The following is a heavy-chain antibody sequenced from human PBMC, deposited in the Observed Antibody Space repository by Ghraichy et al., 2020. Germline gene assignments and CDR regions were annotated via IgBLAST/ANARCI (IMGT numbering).Heavy chain of an antibody. J-gene: IGHJ6*03. V-gene: IGHV1-3*04. Sequence: ASVKVSCKASGYTFTSYAMHWVRQAPGQRLEWMGWINTGNGNTIYSQKFQDRVTITRDTSATIAYMALISLRSEDTAVYYCARNLPNSDYMDVWGKGTTVTVSS. CDR3: ARNLPNSDYMDV. D-gene: IGHD1-14*01. CDR2: INTGNGNT. CDR1: GYTFTSYA.